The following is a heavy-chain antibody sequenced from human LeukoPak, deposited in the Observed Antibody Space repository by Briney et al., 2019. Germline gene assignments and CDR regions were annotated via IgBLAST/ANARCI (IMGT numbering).Heavy chain of an antibody. V-gene: IGHV1-2*02. D-gene: IGHD1-7*01. Sequence: ASVKVSCKASGYIFTSFYMHWVRQAPGQGLEWMGWINPNSGATKYAQKFQGRVSMTRDTSINTAYMDPTNLRSDDTAIFYCARVKKLMPELKFWGQGTLVIVSS. CDR2: INPNSGAT. CDR1: GYIFTSFY. CDR3: ARVKKLMPELKF. J-gene: IGHJ4*02.